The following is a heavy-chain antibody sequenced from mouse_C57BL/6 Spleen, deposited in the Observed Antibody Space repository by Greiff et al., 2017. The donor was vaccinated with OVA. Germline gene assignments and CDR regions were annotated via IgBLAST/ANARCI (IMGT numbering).Heavy chain of an antibody. J-gene: IGHJ1*03. Sequence: EVKLVESGGGLVQPGGSLSLSCAASGFTFTDYYMSWVRQPPGKALEWLGFIRNKANGYTTEYSASVKGRFTISRDNSQSILYLQMNALIAEDSATYYCARSPFYYDYDVGYFDVWGTGTTVTVSS. D-gene: IGHD2-4*01. CDR3: ARSPFYYDYDVGYFDV. V-gene: IGHV7-3*01. CDR1: GFTFTDYY. CDR2: IRNKANGYTT.